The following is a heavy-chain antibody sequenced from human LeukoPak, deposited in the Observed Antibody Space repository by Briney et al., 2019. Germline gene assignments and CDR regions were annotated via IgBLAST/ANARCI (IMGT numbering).Heavy chain of an antibody. CDR1: GYSISSGFY. V-gene: IGHV4-38-2*02. CDR3: ARGRIVGATRDYFDY. CDR2: IYHSGST. D-gene: IGHD1-26*01. J-gene: IGHJ4*02. Sequence: SETLSLTCTVSGYSISSGFYWGWIRQPPGKGLEWIGSIYHSGSTYYNPSLKSRVTISVDRSKNQFSLKLSSVTAADTAVYYCARGRIVGATRDYFDYWGQGTLVTVSS.